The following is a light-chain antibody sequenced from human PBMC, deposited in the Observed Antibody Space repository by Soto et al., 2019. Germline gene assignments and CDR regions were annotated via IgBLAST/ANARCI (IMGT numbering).Light chain of an antibody. CDR1: QSVLYSSTNKKD. CDR3: QQYYSPPYT. Sequence: DIVMTQSPDSLAVSLGERATINCKSSQSVLYSSTNKKDLGWYQQKPGQPPKLLIYWASTRESGVPDRFSGSGSGTDFTLTINSLQAEDVAGYYCQQYYSPPYTFGQGTKLAIK. CDR2: WAS. V-gene: IGKV4-1*01. J-gene: IGKJ2*01.